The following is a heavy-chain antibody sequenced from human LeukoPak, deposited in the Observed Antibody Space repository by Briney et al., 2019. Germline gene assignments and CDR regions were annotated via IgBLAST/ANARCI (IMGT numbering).Heavy chain of an antibody. CDR1: GGSFSGYY. CDR2: INHCGRT. D-gene: IGHD5-18*01. CDR3: ARGRGYSYGYGHTPSLDY. Sequence: SETLSLTCAVYGGSFSGYYWSWIRQPHATGMEWIGEINHCGRTNYNPSLNRQVTISVDTSKNQFSLKLSSVTAADTAVYYCARGRGYSYGYGHTPSLDYWGQGTLVTVSS. V-gene: IGHV4-34*01. J-gene: IGHJ4*02.